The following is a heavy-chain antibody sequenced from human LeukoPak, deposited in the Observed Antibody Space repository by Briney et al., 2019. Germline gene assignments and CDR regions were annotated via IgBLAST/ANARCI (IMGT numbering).Heavy chain of an antibody. D-gene: IGHD3-10*01. J-gene: IGHJ4*02. CDR3: AREQKLYDGSGSSTFDF. CDR1: GFPFSDSY. CDR2: IGRSSSYT. V-gene: IGHV3-11*05. Sequence: GGSLRLSCAASGFPFSDSYMSWIRQAPGKGLEWVSYIGRSSSYTKYADSVKGRFTISRDSAKNSLYLQMNSLRPEDTAVYYCAREQKLYDGSGSSTFDFWGQGTLVTVSS.